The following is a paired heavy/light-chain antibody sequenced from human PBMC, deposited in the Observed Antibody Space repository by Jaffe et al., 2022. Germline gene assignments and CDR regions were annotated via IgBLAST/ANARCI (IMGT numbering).Heavy chain of an antibody. CDR3: ARGRREYQLPDARQYYYYMDV. D-gene: IGHD2-2*01. V-gene: IGHV4-34*01. Sequence: QVQLQQWGAGLLKPSETLSLTCAVYGGSFSGYYWSWIRQPPGKGLEWIGEINHSGSTNYNPSLKSRVTISVDTSKNQFSLKLSSVTAADTAVYYCARGRREYQLPDARQYYYYMDVWGKGTTVTVSS. CDR1: GGSFSGYY. J-gene: IGHJ6*03. CDR2: INHSGST.
Light chain of an antibody. CDR2: GKN. V-gene: IGLV3-19*01. Sequence: SSELTQDPAVSVALGQTVRITCQGDSLRSYYASWYQQKPGQAPVLVIYGKNNRPSGIPDRFSGSSSGNTASLTITGAQAEDEADYYCNSRDRGVVFGGGTKLTVL. CDR1: SLRSYY. J-gene: IGLJ2*01. CDR3: NSRDRGVV.